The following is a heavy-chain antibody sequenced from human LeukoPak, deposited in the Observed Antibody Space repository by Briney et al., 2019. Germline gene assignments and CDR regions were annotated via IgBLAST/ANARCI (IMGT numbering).Heavy chain of an antibody. CDR2: FDPEDGET. CDR3: ATNPAPFTENGYTFDY. Sequence: ASVKVSCKVSGYTLTELSMHWVRQAPGKGLEWMGGFDPEDGETIYAQKFQGRVTMTEDTSTDTAYMELSSLRSEDTAVYYCATNPAPFTENGYTFDYWGQGTLVTVSS. V-gene: IGHV1-24*01. D-gene: IGHD5-24*01. CDR1: GYTLTELS. J-gene: IGHJ4*02.